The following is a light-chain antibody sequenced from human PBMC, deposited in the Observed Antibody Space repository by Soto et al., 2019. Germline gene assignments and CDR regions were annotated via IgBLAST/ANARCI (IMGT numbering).Light chain of an antibody. CDR1: SSDIGTYPF. CDR3: SSYTSTNTRVV. CDR2: DVS. Sequence: QSAPTQPASVSGSPGQSIIISCTGTSSDIGTYPFVSWYQQHPGKAPKLMLYDVSNRPSGVSDRFSGSKSGNPASLTISGLQAEDEAHYYCSSYTSTNTRVVFGGGTKLTVL. J-gene: IGLJ3*02. V-gene: IGLV2-14*03.